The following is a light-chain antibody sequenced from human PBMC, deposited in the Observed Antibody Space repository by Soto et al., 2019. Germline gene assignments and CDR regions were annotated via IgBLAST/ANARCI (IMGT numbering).Light chain of an antibody. J-gene: IGKJ4*01. CDR2: AAS. CDR1: QGISSY. CDR3: QQLKSYPLT. V-gene: IGKV1-9*01. Sequence: IQLTQSPSSLSASVGDRATSTCRASQGISSYLAWYQQKPGTAPKLLSYAASTLQRGVPSRCRGSGSGTDFTLTISSLKPEDFETYYCQQLKSYPLTFGGGTKVDIK.